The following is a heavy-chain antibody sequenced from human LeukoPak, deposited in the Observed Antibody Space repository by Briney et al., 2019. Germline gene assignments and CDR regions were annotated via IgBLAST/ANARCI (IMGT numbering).Heavy chain of an antibody. CDR1: GGSFSGYY. J-gene: IGHJ6*03. D-gene: IGHD2-2*01. CDR3: ARCLVVPRYYYYYMDV. CDR2: INHSGST. Sequence: SETLSLTCAVYGGSFSGYYWSWIRQPPGKGLEWIAQINHSGSTNYNPSLKSRVTISVDTSKNQFSLKLSSVTPADTAVYYCARCLVVPRYYYYYMDVWGKGTTVTVSS. V-gene: IGHV4-34*01.